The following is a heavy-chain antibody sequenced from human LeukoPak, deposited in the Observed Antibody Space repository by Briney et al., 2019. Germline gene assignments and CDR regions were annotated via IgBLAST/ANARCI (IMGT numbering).Heavy chain of an antibody. CDR3: AKDLHVVVVIYYFDY. V-gene: IGHV3-23*01. Sequence: GGSLRLSCAASGFTFSSYAMSWVRQAPGKGLEWVSAISGSGGSTYYADSVKGRFTISRDNSKNTLYLQMNSLRAEDTAVYYCAKDLHVVVVIYYFDYWGQGTLVTASS. CDR1: GFTFSSYA. CDR2: ISGSGGST. D-gene: IGHD3-22*01. J-gene: IGHJ4*02.